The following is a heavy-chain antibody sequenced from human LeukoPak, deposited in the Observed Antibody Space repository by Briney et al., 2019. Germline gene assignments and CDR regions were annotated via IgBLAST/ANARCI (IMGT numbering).Heavy chain of an antibody. Sequence: GGSLRLSCAASGFTFSSYAMSWVRQAPGKGLEWVSRINSDGSSTSYADSVKGRFTISRDNAKNTLYLQMNSLRAEDTAVYYCAGYSGYALEDWGQGTLVTVSS. D-gene: IGHD5-12*01. CDR3: AGYSGYALED. CDR2: INSDGSST. J-gene: IGHJ4*02. CDR1: GFTFSSYA. V-gene: IGHV3-74*01.